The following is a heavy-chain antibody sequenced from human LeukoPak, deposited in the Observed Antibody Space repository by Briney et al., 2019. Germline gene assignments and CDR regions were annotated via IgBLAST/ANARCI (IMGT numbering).Heavy chain of an antibody. CDR1: DDSISDYY. J-gene: IGHJ5*02. V-gene: IGHV4-59*08. CDR3: ARHRKSSSSFDP. Sequence: SETLSLTCTVSDDSISDYYRGWIRQPPGKGLEWIGYFYNSGRSTYNPSLKSRVTISADTSKNHFPLKLSSVTAADTAVYYCARHRKSSSSFDPWGQGTLVTVSS. D-gene: IGHD6-6*01. CDR2: FYNSGRS.